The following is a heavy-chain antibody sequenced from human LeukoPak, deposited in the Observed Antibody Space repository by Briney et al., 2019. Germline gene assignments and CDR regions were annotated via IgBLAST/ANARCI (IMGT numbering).Heavy chain of an antibody. CDR2: MNPNSGNT. D-gene: IGHD3-22*01. Sequence: ASVTVSCTASGYTFTSYDINWVRQAPGQGLEWMGWMNPNSGNTGYAQRFQGRVTMTRDTSISTSYMELSGLRSDDTAVYYCARGGGYYDSSGKYYIDALDLWGQGTMVTVSS. V-gene: IGHV1-8*01. J-gene: IGHJ3*01. CDR1: GYTFTSYD. CDR3: ARGGGYYDSSGKYYIDALDL.